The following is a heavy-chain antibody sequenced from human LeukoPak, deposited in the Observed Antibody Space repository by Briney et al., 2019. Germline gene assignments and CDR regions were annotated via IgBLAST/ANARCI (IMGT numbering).Heavy chain of an antibody. D-gene: IGHD3-22*01. CDR2: ISGSGGST. CDR1: GFTFSSYG. J-gene: IGHJ3*02. Sequence: PGGTLRLSCAASGFTFSSYGMSWVRQAPGKGLEWVSAISGSGGSTYYADSVKRRFTISRDKSKNTLYLQMNSLRAEDTAVYYCAKDAAHYYDSSGYYGAFDIWGQGTMVSVSS. V-gene: IGHV3-23*01. CDR3: AKDAAHYYDSSGYYGAFDI.